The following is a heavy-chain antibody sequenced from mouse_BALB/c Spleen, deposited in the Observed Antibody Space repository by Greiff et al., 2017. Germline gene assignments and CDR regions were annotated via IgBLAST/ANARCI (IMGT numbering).Heavy chain of an antibody. D-gene: IGHD1-1*01. CDR1: GFTFSSYT. Sequence: DVHLVESGGGLVQPGGSLKLSCAASGFTFSSYTMSWVRQTPEKRLEWVAYISNGGGSTYYPDTVKGRFTISRDNAKNTLYLQMSSLKSEDTAMYYCARHGFTTGVATAMDYWGQGTSVTVSA. CDR3: ARHGFTTGVATAMDY. V-gene: IGHV5-12-2*01. CDR2: ISNGGGST. J-gene: IGHJ4*01.